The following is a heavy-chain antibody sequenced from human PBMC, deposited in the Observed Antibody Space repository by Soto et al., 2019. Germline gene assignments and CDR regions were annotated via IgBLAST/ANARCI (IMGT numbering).Heavy chain of an antibody. J-gene: IGHJ3*02. CDR1: GYTSTSYA. CDR3: ARPLVHRSFDI. D-gene: IGHD2-8*02. V-gene: IGHV1-3*01. Sequence: ASVKVSCKASGYTSTSYAMHWVRQAPGQRLEWMGWINAGNGNTKYSQKFQGRVTITRDTSASTAYMELSSLRPEDTAVYYCARPLVHRSFDIWGQGTMVTVSS. CDR2: INAGNGNT.